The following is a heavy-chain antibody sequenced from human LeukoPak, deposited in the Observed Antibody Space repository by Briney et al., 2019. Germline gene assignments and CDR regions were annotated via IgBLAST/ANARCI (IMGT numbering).Heavy chain of an antibody. CDR2: IRFDGTNR. CDR3: ARDAYHSGDLDQ. CDR1: GFTFSNHI. V-gene: IGHV3-30*02. J-gene: IGHJ4*02. D-gene: IGHD3/OR15-3a*01. Sequence: PGGSLRLSRAASGFTFSNHIMHWVRQAPGMGLEWVSFIRFDGTNRHYVDSVKGRFTISRDNPNNMLYLQMNSLKFDDTAVYYCARDAYHSGDLDQWGEGTLVIVSS.